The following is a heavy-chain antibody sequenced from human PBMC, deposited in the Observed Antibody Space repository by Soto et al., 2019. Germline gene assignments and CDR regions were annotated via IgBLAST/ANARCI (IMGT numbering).Heavy chain of an antibody. Sequence: GGSLSLSCAASGFTFSSYSMNWVRQAPGKGLEWVSSISSSSSYIYYADSVKGRFTISRDNAKNSLYLQMNSLRAEDTAVYYCARLSSIAAADLGYWGQGTLVTVSS. D-gene: IGHD6-13*01. CDR2: ISSSSSYI. CDR3: ARLSSIAAADLGY. J-gene: IGHJ4*02. V-gene: IGHV3-21*01. CDR1: GFTFSSYS.